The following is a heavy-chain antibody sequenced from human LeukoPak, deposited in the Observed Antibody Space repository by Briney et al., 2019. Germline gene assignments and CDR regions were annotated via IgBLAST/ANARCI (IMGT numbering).Heavy chain of an antibody. CDR3: ARDAGGNSGYSLGY. J-gene: IGHJ4*02. V-gene: IGHV3-53*04. CDR2: IYSGGST. CDR1: GFTVSSNY. Sequence: PGGSLRLSCAASGFTVSSNYMSWVRQAPGKGLEWVSVIYSGGSTYYADSVKGRFTISRHNSKNTLYLQMNSLRAEDTAVYYCARDAGGNSGYSLGYWGQGTLVTVSS. D-gene: IGHD4-23*01.